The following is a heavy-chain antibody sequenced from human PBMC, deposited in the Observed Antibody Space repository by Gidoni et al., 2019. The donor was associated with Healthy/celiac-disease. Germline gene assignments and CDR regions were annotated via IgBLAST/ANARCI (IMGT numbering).Heavy chain of an antibody. CDR1: GFTVSSNY. J-gene: IGHJ5*02. CDR2: IYSGGST. V-gene: IGHV3-53*01. D-gene: IGHD3-10*01. Sequence: EVQLVESGGGLIQPGGSLSLSCAASGFTVSSNYMSWVRQAPGKGLEWVSVIYSGGSTYYADSVKGRFTISRDNSKNTLYLQMNSLRAEDTAVYYCARDLHGSGRGWFDPWGQGTLVTVSS. CDR3: ARDLHGSGRGWFDP.